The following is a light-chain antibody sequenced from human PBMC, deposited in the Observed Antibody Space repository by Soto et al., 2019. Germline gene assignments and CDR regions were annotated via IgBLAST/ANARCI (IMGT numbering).Light chain of an antibody. V-gene: IGLV1-44*01. Sequence: QSVLTQPPSASGTPGQIVAISCSGSSSNIGINTVTWYQQLPGTAPKLLIYSTSQRSSGVPGRFSGSKSGASASLSISGLQSEDEADYYCAAWDDRLDVYVFGTGTKLTVL. J-gene: IGLJ1*01. CDR2: STS. CDR3: AAWDDRLDVYV. CDR1: SSNIGINT.